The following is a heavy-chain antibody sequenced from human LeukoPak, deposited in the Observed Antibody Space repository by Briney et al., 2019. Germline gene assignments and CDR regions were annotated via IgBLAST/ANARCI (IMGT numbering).Heavy chain of an antibody. CDR1: GFTFSSYE. CDR2: ISASGGTT. Sequence: PGGSVRLSCAASGFTFSSYEMNWVRQAPGKGLEWLSYISASGGTTYYADSVKGRFTISRDNAKNSLYLQMNSLRAEDTAMYYCARSDRGYSYGSFDYWGQGTLFTVSS. CDR3: ARSDRGYSYGSFDY. V-gene: IGHV3-48*03. D-gene: IGHD5-18*01. J-gene: IGHJ4*02.